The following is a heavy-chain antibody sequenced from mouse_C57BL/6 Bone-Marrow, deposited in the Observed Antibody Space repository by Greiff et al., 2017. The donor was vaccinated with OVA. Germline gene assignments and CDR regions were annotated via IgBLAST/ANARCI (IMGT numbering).Heavy chain of an antibody. J-gene: IGHJ2*01. Sequence: VQLKESGAELVKPGASVKMSCKASGYTFTSYWITWVKQRPGQGLEWIGDIYPGSGSTNYNEKFKSKATLTVDKSSSTAYMQLSSLTSEDSAVYYCARLGLRGDYWGQGTTLTVSS. CDR3: ARLGLRGDY. CDR1: GYTFTSYW. V-gene: IGHV1-55*01. CDR2: IYPGSGST. D-gene: IGHD2-2*01.